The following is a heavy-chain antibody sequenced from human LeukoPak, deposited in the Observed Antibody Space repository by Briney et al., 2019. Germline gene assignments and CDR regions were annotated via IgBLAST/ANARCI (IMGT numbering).Heavy chain of an antibody. Sequence: SETLSLTCTVSGRSISSRSYYWGWIRQPPGKGLEWTGSIYYSGSTYYNPSLKSRVTISLDTSKNQFSLKLSSVTAADTAVYYCARLVVAATLVNWFDPGGKGTLVTVSS. CDR3: ARLVVAATLVNWFDP. D-gene: IGHD2-15*01. J-gene: IGHJ5*02. V-gene: IGHV4-39*01. CDR2: IYYSGST. CDR1: GRSISSRSYY.